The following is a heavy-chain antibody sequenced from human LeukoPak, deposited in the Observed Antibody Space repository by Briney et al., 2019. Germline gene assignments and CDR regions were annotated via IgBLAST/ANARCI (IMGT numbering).Heavy chain of an antibody. Sequence: PSETLSLTCTVSGGSISSSSYYWGWIRQPPGKGLEWIGSIYYSGSTYYNPSLKSRVTMSVDTSKNQFSLKLSSVTAADTAVYYCARDGPDIVVVAPLDYWGQGTLVTVSS. J-gene: IGHJ4*02. CDR2: IYYSGST. D-gene: IGHD2-15*01. CDR3: ARDGPDIVVVAPLDY. V-gene: IGHV4-39*07. CDR1: GGSISSSSYY.